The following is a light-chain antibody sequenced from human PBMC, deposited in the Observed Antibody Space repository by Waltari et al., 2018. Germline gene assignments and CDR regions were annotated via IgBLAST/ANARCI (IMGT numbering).Light chain of an antibody. Sequence: NFMLTQPHSVSESPGKTVTISCTRSSGSIASNYVQWYQQRPGSAPTTAIYENNQMPSGVSDRFSGSLDSSSNSAPLTIAGLNAEDEADYYCQSYYGTDWVFGGGTKLTVL. J-gene: IGLJ3*02. V-gene: IGLV6-57*04. CDR3: QSYYGTDWV. CDR1: SGSIASNY. CDR2: ENN.